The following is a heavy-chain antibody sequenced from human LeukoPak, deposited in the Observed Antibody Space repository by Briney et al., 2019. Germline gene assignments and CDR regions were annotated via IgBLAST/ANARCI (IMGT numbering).Heavy chain of an antibody. Sequence: TGGSLRLSCAASGFTFSKYWMLWVRQAPGKGLESVSRINTDGTVTTYADSVKGRFTISRDNFKKTVSLQMGSLRAEDTAVYYCAKDAQRGFDYSNSLEHWGQGSLVTVSS. V-gene: IGHV3-74*01. CDR1: GFTFSKYW. CDR2: INTDGTVT. CDR3: AKDAQRGFDYSNSLEH. J-gene: IGHJ4*02. D-gene: IGHD4-11*01.